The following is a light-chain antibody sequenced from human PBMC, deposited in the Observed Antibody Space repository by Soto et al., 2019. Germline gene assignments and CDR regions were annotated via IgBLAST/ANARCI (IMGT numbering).Light chain of an antibody. V-gene: IGKV1-5*03. CDR1: QNIRNG. Sequence: DIQMTQSPSTLSASVGDRVTITCRASQNIRNGMAWFQQRPGKAPRLLIYEASTLESGVPTRFSGSGFGTEFTLTISSLQPYDIATYYCQRYTTASWTFGQGTKVDIK. J-gene: IGKJ1*01. CDR3: QRYTTASWT. CDR2: EAS.